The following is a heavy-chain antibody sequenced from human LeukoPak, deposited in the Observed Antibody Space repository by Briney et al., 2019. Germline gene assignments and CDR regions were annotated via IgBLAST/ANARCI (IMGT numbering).Heavy chain of an antibody. CDR2: IIPIFGTA. Sequence: GASVKVSCKASGGTFSSYAISWVRQAPGQGLEWMGGIIPIFGTANYAQKFQGRVTITADESTSTAYMELSSLRAEDTAVYYCARESGTTGTTTFDSWGQGTLVTVSS. J-gene: IGHJ4*02. D-gene: IGHD1-1*01. CDR1: GGTFSSYA. V-gene: IGHV1-69*13. CDR3: ARESGTTGTTTFDS.